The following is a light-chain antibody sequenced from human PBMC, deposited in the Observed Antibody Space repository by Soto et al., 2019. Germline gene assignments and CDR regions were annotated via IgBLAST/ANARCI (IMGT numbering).Light chain of an antibody. Sequence: DIQMTQSPSSLSASVGDRVTITCRASRRIDNWLAWYQQQPGTAPKSLIYAASTLQSGVPSRFSGSGSGTEFTLTISRLRPEDFATYFCQQYSTFPYTFGLGTRLEI. CDR2: AAS. J-gene: IGKJ2*01. V-gene: IGKV1D-16*01. CDR3: QQYSTFPYT. CDR1: RRIDNW.